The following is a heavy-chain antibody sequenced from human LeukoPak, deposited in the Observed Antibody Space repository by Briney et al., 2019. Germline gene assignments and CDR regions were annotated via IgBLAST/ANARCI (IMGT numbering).Heavy chain of an antibody. CDR1: GGSFSGYY. CDR2: INHSGST. Sequence: SETLPLTCAVYGGSFSGYYWSWIRQPPGKGLEWIGEINHSGSTKYNPSLKRRVTISADTSKNQFSLKLTSVTAADTAVYYCAREDPQTTVPEGLDVWGQGTTVTVSS. J-gene: IGHJ6*02. CDR3: AREDPQTTVPEGLDV. D-gene: IGHD4-17*01. V-gene: IGHV4-34*01.